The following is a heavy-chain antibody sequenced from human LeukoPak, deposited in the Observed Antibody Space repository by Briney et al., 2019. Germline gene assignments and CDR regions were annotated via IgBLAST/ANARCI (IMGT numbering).Heavy chain of an antibody. CDR2: IWYDGSNK. Sequence: GGSLRLSCAASGFTFSSYGMHWVRQAPGKGLEWVAVIWYDGSNKYYADSVKGRFTISRDNSKNTLYLQMNSLRAEDTAVYYCARDTYSSGWYRGFDYWGQGTLVTVSS. CDR3: ARDTYSSGWYRGFDY. D-gene: IGHD6-19*01. J-gene: IGHJ4*02. CDR1: GFTFSSYG. V-gene: IGHV3-33*01.